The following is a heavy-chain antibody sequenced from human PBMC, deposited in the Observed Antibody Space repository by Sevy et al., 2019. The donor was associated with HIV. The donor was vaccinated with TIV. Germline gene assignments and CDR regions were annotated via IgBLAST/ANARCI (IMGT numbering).Heavy chain of an antibody. V-gene: IGHV4-59*13. J-gene: IGHJ4*02. CDR3: AGSPLRSSDYGDLGLDY. CDR1: GGSISSYY. CDR2: IYYSGST. D-gene: IGHD4-17*01. Sequence: SETLSLTCTVSGGSISSYYWSWIRQPPGKGLEWIGYIYYSGSTNYNPSLKSRVTISVDTSKNQFSLKLSSVTAADTAVYYCAGSPLRSSDYGDLGLDYWGQGTLVTVSS.